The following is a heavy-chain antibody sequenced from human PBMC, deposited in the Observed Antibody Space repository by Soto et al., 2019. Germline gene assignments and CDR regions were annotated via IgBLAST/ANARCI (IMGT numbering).Heavy chain of an antibody. J-gene: IGHJ4*02. D-gene: IGHD6-19*01. CDR2: ISYDGSNK. Sequence: GGSLRLSCAASGFTFSSYAIHWVRQAPGKGLEWVAVISYDGSNKYYADSVKGRFTTSRDNSKNTLYLQMNSLRAEDTAVYYCARETLTAVAGADLDYWGQGTWVTVS. CDR1: GFTFSSYA. CDR3: ARETLTAVAGADLDY. V-gene: IGHV3-30-3*01.